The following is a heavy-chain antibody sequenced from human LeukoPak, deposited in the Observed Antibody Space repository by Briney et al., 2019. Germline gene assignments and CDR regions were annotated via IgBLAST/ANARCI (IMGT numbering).Heavy chain of an antibody. CDR2: FYFSGSS. CDR3: ARTGSTVTMLYPFDH. V-gene: IGHV4-59*01. CDR1: GXSIRSYY. J-gene: IGHJ4*02. D-gene: IGHD4-17*01. Sequence: SETLSLTCTVSGXSIRSYYWSWIRQPPGKGLEWIGYFYFSGSSTSHPSLNTRFSISLDTSKNQFSLKLSSLTAADTAVYYCARTGSTVTMLYPFDHWGQGTLLTVSS.